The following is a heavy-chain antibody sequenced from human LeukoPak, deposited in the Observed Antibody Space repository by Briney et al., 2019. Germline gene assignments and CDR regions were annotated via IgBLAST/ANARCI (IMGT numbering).Heavy chain of an antibody. D-gene: IGHD3-16*02. J-gene: IGHJ4*02. Sequence: GGSLRLSCAASGFTFSSYAMSWVRQAPGKGLEWVSAISGSGGNTYYADSVKGRFTISRDNSKNTLYLQMNSLRAEDTAVYYCAKVGITFGGVIGYFDYWGQGTLVTVSS. CDR2: ISGSGGNT. V-gene: IGHV3-23*01. CDR3: AKVGITFGGVIGYFDY. CDR1: GFTFSSYA.